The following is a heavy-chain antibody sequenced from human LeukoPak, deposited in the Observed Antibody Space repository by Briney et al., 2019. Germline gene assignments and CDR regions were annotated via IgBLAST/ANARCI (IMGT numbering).Heavy chain of an antibody. D-gene: IGHD3-3*01. CDR1: GFTFGKYW. CDR2: IKLDGSEK. V-gene: IGHV3-7*03. J-gene: IGHJ4*02. Sequence: GGSLRLSCVASGFTFGKYWMSWVRQAPGKGLEWVANIKLDGSEKNYVDSVKGRFTISRDNTKNSLYLQMNSLRVEDTAVFYCARDQYDTWSRRGNFDSWGQGTLVTVSS. CDR3: ARDQYDTWSRRGNFDS.